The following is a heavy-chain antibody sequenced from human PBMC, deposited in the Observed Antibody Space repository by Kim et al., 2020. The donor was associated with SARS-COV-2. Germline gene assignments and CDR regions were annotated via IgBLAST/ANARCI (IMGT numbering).Heavy chain of an antibody. V-gene: IGHV4-34*01. Sequence: SETLSLTCAVYGGSFSGYYWSWIRQPPGKGLEWIGEINHSGSTNYNPSLKSRVTISVDTSKNQFFLKLSSVTAADTAVYYCMIAGYYFDYWGQGTLVTVSS. CDR1: GGSFSGYY. CDR2: INHSGST. J-gene: IGHJ4*02. CDR3: MIAGYYFDY. D-gene: IGHD2-21*01.